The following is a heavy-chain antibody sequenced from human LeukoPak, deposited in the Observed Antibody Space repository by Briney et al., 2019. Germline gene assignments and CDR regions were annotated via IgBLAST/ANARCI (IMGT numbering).Heavy chain of an antibody. CDR1: GGSISSSTFY. CDR2: IFSGGST. D-gene: IGHD2-8*01. CDR3: ARDVVLMVYAIDYYFDY. J-gene: IGHJ4*02. Sequence: SETLSLTCTVSGGSISSSTFYWGWIRQPPGKGLEWIGSIFSGGSTYYNPSLKSRVTISVDTSKNQFSLKLSSVTAADTAVYYCARDVVLMVYAIDYYFDYWGQGTLVTVSS. V-gene: IGHV4-39*07.